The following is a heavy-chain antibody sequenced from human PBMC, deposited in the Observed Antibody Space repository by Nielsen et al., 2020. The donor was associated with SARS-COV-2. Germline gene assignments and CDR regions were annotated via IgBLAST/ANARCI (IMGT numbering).Heavy chain of an antibody. V-gene: IGHV4-30-4*01. CDR3: ARDAYGDSSYYSYGLDV. D-gene: IGHD4-17*01. CDR2: IYYSGST. J-gene: IGHJ6*02. CDR1: GGSIGGSDYY. Sequence: SETLSLTCSVSGGSIGGSDYYWTWIRQYPGKGLEWIGYIYYSGSTYYNPSLKGRVTMSVDTFENQFSLELSSVTAADTAVYYCARDAYGDSSYYSYGLDVWGQGTTVTVSS.